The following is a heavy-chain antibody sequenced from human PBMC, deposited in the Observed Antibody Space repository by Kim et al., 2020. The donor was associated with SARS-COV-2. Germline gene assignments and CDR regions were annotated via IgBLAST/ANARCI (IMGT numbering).Heavy chain of an antibody. CDR1: GGTFSSYA. CDR3: AREGDYDFWSGSNIGGANFDY. V-gene: IGHV1-69*13. CDR2: IIPIFGTA. J-gene: IGHJ4*02. Sequence: SVKVSCKASGGTFSSYAISWVRQAPGQGLEWMGGIIPIFGTANYAQKFQGRVTITADESTSTAYMELSSLRSEDTAVYYCAREGDYDFWSGSNIGGANFDYWGQGTLVTVSS. D-gene: IGHD3-3*01.